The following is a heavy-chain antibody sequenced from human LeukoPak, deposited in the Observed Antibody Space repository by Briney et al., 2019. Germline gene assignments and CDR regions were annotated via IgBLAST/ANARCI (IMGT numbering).Heavy chain of an antibody. J-gene: IGHJ4*02. V-gene: IGHV3-74*01. CDR1: GFTLSSYS. Sequence: GGSRRLSCAASGFTLSSYSMHWVRQASGKGLVWVSGINSDGRSTRYADSVKGRFTISRDNAKNTLYLQMNSLRAEDTAVYYCASKEVFDYWGQGTLVTVSS. CDR2: INSDGRST. CDR3: ASKEVFDY.